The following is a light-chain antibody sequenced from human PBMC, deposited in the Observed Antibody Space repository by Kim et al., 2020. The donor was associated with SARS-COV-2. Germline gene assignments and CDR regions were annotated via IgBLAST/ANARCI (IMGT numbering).Light chain of an antibody. CDR3: QKFDSAPWT. Sequence: DIQMTQSPSSLSASIGDRVTITCRASQGISNYLAWYQQKPGKVPKLLIHSASTLQSGVPTRFSGSGSGTDFTLTISSLQPEDVATYYCQKFDSAPWTFGQGTKVDIK. J-gene: IGKJ1*01. CDR2: SAS. V-gene: IGKV1-27*01. CDR1: QGISNY.